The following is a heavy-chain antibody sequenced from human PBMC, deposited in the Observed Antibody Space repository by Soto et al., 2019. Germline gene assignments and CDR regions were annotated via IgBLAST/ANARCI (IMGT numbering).Heavy chain of an antibody. V-gene: IGHV3-23*01. CDR2: FSASGGST. D-gene: IGHD6-13*01. CDR3: AKLGYEPFDH. CDR1: GFTFRSYA. Sequence: GGSLRLSCAASGFTFRSYAMSWVRQAPGKGLQWVSTFSASGGSTYYADSVKGRFTISRDYSRNTLYLQMNSLRVEDTAVYYCAKLGYEPFDHWGQGPLVTVSS. J-gene: IGHJ4*02.